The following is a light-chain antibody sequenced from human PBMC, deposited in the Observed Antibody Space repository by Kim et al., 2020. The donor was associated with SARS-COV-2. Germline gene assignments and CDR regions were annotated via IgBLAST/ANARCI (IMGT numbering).Light chain of an antibody. V-gene: IGLV1-40*01. Sequence: QSVLTQPPSVSGAPGQRVTFSCTGSSSNIGAGYDVHWYQQLPGTAPKLLIYGNSNRPSGVPDRFSGSKSGTSASLAITGLQAEDEADYYCQSYDSSLSGSGFGGGTQLTVL. CDR1: SSNIGAGYD. J-gene: IGLJ2*01. CDR3: QSYDSSLSGSG. CDR2: GNS.